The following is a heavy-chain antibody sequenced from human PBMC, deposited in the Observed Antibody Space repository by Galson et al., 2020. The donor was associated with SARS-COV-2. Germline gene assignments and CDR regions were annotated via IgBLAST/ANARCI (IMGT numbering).Heavy chain of an antibody. D-gene: IGHD3-9*01. CDR3: ARQLAADNILTGYYRAPDAFDI. J-gene: IGHJ3*02. CDR2: MYYSGRI. V-gene: IGHV4-59*08. CDR1: GGSISSYY. Sequence: ASETLSLTCTVSGGSISSYYWSWIRQPPGKGLECIGYMYYSGRIKYNPSLKSRDTILVDTSKNQISLKLSSVTAADTAIYHCARQLAADNILTGYYRAPDAFDIWGQGTMVTVSS.